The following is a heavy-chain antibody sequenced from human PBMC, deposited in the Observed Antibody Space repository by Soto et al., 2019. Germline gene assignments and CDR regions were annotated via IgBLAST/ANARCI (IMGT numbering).Heavy chain of an antibody. V-gene: IGHV4-61*01. CDR3: ARAERGEYVWGSYRYAFDI. CDR1: GGSVSSGSYY. J-gene: IGHJ3*02. CDR2: IYYSGST. Sequence: SETLSLTCTVSGGSVSSGSYYWSWIRQPPGKGLEWIGYIYYSGSTNYNPSLKSRVTISVDTSKNQFSLKLSSVTAADTAVYYCARAERGEYVWGSYRYAFDIWGQGTMVTVSS. D-gene: IGHD3-16*02.